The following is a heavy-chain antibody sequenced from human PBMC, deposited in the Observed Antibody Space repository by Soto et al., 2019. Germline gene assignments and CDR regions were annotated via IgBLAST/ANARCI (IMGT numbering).Heavy chain of an antibody. J-gene: IGHJ4*02. CDR1: GYTFTSYG. CDR3: ARPRENTPYTWDY. D-gene: IGHD2-2*02. Sequence: ASVKVSCKASGYTFTSYGISWVRQAPGQRLEWMGWINAGNGNTKYSQKFQGRVTITRDTSASTAYMELSSLRSEDTAVYYCARPRENTPYTWDYWGQGTLVTVSS. CDR2: INAGNGNT. V-gene: IGHV1-3*01.